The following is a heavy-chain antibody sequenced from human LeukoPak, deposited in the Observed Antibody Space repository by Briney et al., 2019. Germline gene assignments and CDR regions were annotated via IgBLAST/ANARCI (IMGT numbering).Heavy chain of an antibody. Sequence: SETLSLTCTVSGGSISSGGYYWSWIRQHPGKGLEWIGYIYYSGSTYYNPSLKSRVTISVDTSKNQFSLKLSSVTAADTAGYYCARNRHLIGYTDYWGQGTLVTVSS. CDR1: GGSISSGGYY. V-gene: IGHV4-31*03. D-gene: IGHD5-24*01. J-gene: IGHJ4*02. CDR2: IYYSGST. CDR3: ARNRHLIGYTDY.